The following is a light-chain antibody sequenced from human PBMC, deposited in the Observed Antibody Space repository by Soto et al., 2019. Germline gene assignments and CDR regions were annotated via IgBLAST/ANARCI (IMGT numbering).Light chain of an antibody. J-gene: IGKJ4*01. CDR2: GAS. Sequence: EIVMTQSPVTLSVSPGERATLSCRASQSVGSYLAWYQQKPGQAPRLLIYGASTRATGIPARFSGSGSGTEFTLTISSLQSEDFAVYYCQQYNVWPLTFGGGTKVEFK. CDR3: QQYNVWPLT. V-gene: IGKV3-15*01. CDR1: QSVGSY.